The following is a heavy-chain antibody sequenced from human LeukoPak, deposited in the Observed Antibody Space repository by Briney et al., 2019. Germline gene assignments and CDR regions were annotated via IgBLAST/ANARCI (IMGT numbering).Heavy chain of an antibody. CDR2: IRHDGREK. CDR3: ARRDSGSYSLPFDH. J-gene: IGHJ4*02. V-gene: IGHV3-7*05. CDR1: GFTFSSYW. Sequence: PGGSLRLSCAASGFTFSSYWMSWVLQAPGKGLEWVANIRHDGREKYYVDSVKGRFTISRDNAKNSLYLQMNSLSAEDTAVYYCARRDSGSYSLPFDHWGQGTLVTVSS. D-gene: IGHD1-26*01.